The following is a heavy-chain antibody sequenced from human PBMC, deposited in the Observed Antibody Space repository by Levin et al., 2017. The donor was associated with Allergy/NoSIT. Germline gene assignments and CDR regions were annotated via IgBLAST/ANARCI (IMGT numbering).Heavy chain of an antibody. CDR3: ARARDTAAAGTNYYYYMDV. Sequence: ASVKVSCKASGYTFTGYYMHWVRQAPGQGLEWMGRINPNSGGTNYAQKFQGRVTMTRDTSISTAYMELSRLRSDDTAVYYCARARDTAAAGTNYYYYMDVWGKGTTVTVSS. CDR2: INPNSGGT. J-gene: IGHJ6*03. CDR1: GYTFTGYY. D-gene: IGHD6-13*01. V-gene: IGHV1-2*06.